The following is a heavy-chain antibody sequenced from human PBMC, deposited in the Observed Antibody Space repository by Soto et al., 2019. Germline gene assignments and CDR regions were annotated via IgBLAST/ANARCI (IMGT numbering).Heavy chain of an antibody. CDR3: AKGGGSARDFDY. V-gene: IGHV3-30*18. D-gene: IGHD1-26*01. CDR2: TSYDGNNK. Sequence: QPGGSLRLSCTGSGFTFGNYGMHWVRQAPGKGLEWVASTSYDGNNKYYADSLKGRFTISRDNSKKMVYLQMTSLGPEDTAAYYCAKGGGSARDFDYWGQGALVTVSS. CDR1: GFTFGNYG. J-gene: IGHJ4*02.